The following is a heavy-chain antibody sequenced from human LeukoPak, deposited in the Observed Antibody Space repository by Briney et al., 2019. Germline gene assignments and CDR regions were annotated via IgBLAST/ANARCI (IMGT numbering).Heavy chain of an antibody. Sequence: ASVKVSCKASGYTFTSYDINWVRQATGQGLEWMGWMNPNSGNTGYAQKFQGRVTMTRNTSISTAYMELSSLRSEDTAVYYCARRGRCSGGSCYFRGNWFDPWGQGTLATVSS. D-gene: IGHD2-15*01. V-gene: IGHV1-8*01. CDR1: GYTFTSYD. J-gene: IGHJ5*02. CDR3: ARRGRCSGGSCYFRGNWFDP. CDR2: MNPNSGNT.